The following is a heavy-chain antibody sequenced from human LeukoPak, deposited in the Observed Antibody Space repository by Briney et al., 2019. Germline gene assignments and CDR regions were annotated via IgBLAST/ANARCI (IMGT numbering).Heavy chain of an antibody. D-gene: IGHD1-26*01. V-gene: IGHV5-51*01. Sequence: KSGESLKISCKGSGYSFTSYWIGWVRQMPGKGLEWMGIIYPGDSDTRYSPSFQGQVTISADKSINTAYLQWNSLKASDTAMYYCARRTQSELHDFWGQGTVVTVSS. CDR1: GYSFTSYW. J-gene: IGHJ3*01. CDR2: IYPGDSDT. CDR3: ARRTQSELHDF.